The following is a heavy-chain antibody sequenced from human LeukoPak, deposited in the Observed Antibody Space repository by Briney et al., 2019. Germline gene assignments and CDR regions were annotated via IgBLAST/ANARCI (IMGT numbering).Heavy chain of an antibody. V-gene: IGHV4-59*08. CDR3: ASTNFLLGYYYHGMDV. CDR2: IYNAGTT. CDR1: GGSINTYY. J-gene: IGHJ6*02. D-gene: IGHD2/OR15-2a*01. Sequence: SETLSLTCTVSGGSINTYYWGWIRQPPGKGLEWIGCIYNAGTTNYNPSLKSRVTISADTSKNQFSLKLSSVTAADTAVYYCASTNFLLGYYYHGMDVWGPGTTVTVS.